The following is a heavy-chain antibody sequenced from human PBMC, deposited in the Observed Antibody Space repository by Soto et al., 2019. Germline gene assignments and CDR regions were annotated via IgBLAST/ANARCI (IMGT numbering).Heavy chain of an antibody. CDR3: AKVGWGGDS. CDR2: KPYTGSP. CDR1: GDSVSRGSDH. V-gene: IGHV4-61*01. J-gene: IGHJ4*02. Sequence: SEALSLTCIVSGDSVSRGSDHWIWIRHPPGKGLEWIGFKPYTGSPDYNPSLKSRVVISIDRSKNQFSLKLSSVTATDTAVYFWAKVGWGGDSWGQGTLVTVSS. D-gene: IGHD7-27*01.